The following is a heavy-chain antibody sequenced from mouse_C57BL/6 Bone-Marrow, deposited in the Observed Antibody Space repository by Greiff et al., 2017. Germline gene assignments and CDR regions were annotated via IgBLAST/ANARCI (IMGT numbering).Heavy chain of an antibody. D-gene: IGHD1-2*01. CDR2: IYPGGGYT. CDR3: ARSGYPVPFDY. CDR1: GYTFTNYW. J-gene: IGHJ2*01. Sequence: VQLQQSGAELVRPGTSVKMSCKASGYTFTNYWIGWAKQRPGHGLEWIGDIYPGGGYTNYNAKFKGKATLTADKSSSPAYMQFSSLTSEDSAIYYCARSGYPVPFDYWGQGTTLTVSS. V-gene: IGHV1-63*01.